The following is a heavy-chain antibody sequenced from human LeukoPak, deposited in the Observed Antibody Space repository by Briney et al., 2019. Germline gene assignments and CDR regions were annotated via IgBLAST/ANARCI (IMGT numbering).Heavy chain of an antibody. D-gene: IGHD3-10*01. J-gene: IGHJ4*02. CDR1: GGSISSGGYS. CDR2: IYHSGST. CDR3: ARGFVRFGEPLFDY. Sequence: PSQTLSLTCAVSGGSISSGGYSWSWIRQPPGKGLEWIGYIYHSGSTYYNPSLKSRVTISVDRSKNQFSLKLSSVTAADTAVYYCARGFVRFGEPLFDYWGQGTLVTVSS. V-gene: IGHV4-30-2*01.